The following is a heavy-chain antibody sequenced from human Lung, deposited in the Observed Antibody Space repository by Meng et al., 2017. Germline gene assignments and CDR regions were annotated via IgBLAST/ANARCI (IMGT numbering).Heavy chain of an antibody. CDR3: ARDEDISAAGKLFGDY. D-gene: IGHD6-13*01. V-gene: IGHV1-2*06. Sequence: VQLVQSGESVKKPGASVKVSCKPSGYNFPDYNIHWVRLAPGQGLEWMGHIDPKSGDTRYAQKFQGRVTMTGDTSIGTAYMELTGLRSDDTALYYCARDEDISAAGKLFGDYWGQGTLVTVSS. CDR1: GYNFPDYN. CDR2: IDPKSGDT. J-gene: IGHJ4*02.